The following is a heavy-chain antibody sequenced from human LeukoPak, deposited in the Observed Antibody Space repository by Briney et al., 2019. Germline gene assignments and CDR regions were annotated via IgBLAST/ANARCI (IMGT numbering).Heavy chain of an antibody. V-gene: IGHV4-4*02. D-gene: IGHD6-13*01. CDR1: GDSIRSSNW. CDR3: ARGYSSSWYPLDLYYFDY. CDR2: IYHSGST. Sequence: SGTLSLTCAVSGDSIRSSNWWSWVRQPPGKGLEWIGEIYHSGSTNYNPSLKSRVTISVDKSKNQFSLKLSSVTAADTAVYYCARGYSSSWYPLDLYYFDYWGQGTLVTVSS. J-gene: IGHJ4*02.